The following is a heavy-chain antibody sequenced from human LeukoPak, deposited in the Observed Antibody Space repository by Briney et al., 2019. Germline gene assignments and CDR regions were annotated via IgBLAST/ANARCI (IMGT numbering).Heavy chain of an antibody. V-gene: IGHV6-1*01. CDR1: GDSVSSDGAA. J-gene: IGHJ5*02. CDR3: ARGAGEVAAGGIFNVRLTLYNWFDP. D-gene: IGHD6-13*01. CDR2: TYYRSKYYN. Sequence: SQTLSLTCVISGDSVSSDGAAWNWIRQSPSRGLEWLGRTYYRSKYYNDYAVSVKSRIAINPDTSKNQFSLQLNSVTPEDTAVYYCARGAGEVAAGGIFNVRLTLYNWFDPWGQGTLVTVSS.